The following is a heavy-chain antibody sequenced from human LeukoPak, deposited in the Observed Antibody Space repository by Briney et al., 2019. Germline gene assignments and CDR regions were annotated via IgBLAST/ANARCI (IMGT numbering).Heavy chain of an antibody. CDR2: IYYSGST. D-gene: IGHD3-22*01. CDR1: GGSISSSSYY. CDR3: ARPAYYDGQDFDY. Sequence: KPSETLSLTCTVSGGSISSSSYYWGWIRQPPGKGLEWIGSIYYSGSTYYNPSLKSRDTISVDTSKNQFSLKLSSVTAADTAVYYCARPAYYDGQDFDYWGQGTLVTVSS. V-gene: IGHV4-39*01. J-gene: IGHJ4*02.